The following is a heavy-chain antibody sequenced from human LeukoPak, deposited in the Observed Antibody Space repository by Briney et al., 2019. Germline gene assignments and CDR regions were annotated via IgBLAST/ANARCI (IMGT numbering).Heavy chain of an antibody. Sequence: GGSLRLSCAASGFTFSNSWMIWVRQGPGKGLEWVANINQDGREKYYVDSVKGRFTVSKDNANNSMDLQMNSLRAEDTAIYYSARARFGELSAFDIWGQGTTVTVSS. CDR2: INQDGREK. V-gene: IGHV3-7*01. CDR1: GFTFSNSW. D-gene: IGHD3-10*01. J-gene: IGHJ3*02. CDR3: ARARFGELSAFDI.